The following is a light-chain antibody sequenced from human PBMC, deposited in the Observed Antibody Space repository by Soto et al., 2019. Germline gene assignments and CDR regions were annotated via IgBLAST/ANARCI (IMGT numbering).Light chain of an antibody. J-gene: IGKJ1*01. V-gene: IGKV3-15*01. Sequence: EIAMTPSPATLSVSPGERATLSCRASQSARSNLAWYQQQPGQAPRLLIYGASTRATGIPGRFSGSGSGTEFTLTVSSLQSEDSAVYYCQQYNNWPRTFGQGTKVDI. CDR3: QQYNNWPRT. CDR2: GAS. CDR1: QSARSN.